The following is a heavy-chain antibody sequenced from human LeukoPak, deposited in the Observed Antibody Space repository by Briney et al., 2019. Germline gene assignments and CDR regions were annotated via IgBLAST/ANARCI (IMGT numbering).Heavy chain of an antibody. J-gene: IGHJ6*03. D-gene: IGHD2-15*01. CDR2: INHSGST. CDR1: GGSFSGYY. V-gene: IGHV4-34*01. Sequence: SETLSLTCAVYGGSFSGYYWSWIRQPPGKGLEWIGEINHSGSTNYNPSLKSRITISVDTSKNEFSLKLSSVTAGDTAVYYCARGVPRYCSGGSCYSAYYYYMDVWGKGTTVTVSS. CDR3: ARGVPRYCSGGSCYSAYYYYMDV.